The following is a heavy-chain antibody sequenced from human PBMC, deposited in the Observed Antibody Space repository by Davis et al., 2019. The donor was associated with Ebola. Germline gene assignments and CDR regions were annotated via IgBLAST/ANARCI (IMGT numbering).Heavy chain of an antibody. Sequence: GGSLRLSCAASGFTFSSYWMSWVRQAPGKGLEWVANIKQDGSEKYYVDSVRGRFTLSRDDAKNSLTLQMNSLTAEDTAVYYCARGDFGNGPFDYWGQGTLVTVSS. CDR3: ARGDFGNGPFDY. CDR2: IKQDGSEK. D-gene: IGHD4-11*01. V-gene: IGHV3-7*01. J-gene: IGHJ4*02. CDR1: GFTFSSYW.